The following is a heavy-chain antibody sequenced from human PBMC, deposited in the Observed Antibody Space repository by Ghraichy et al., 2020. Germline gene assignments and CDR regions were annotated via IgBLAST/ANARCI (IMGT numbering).Heavy chain of an antibody. Sequence: GALRLSCAASGFTFSSHYMTWVRQAPGKGLEWVANIKQAGSDTFYLDSVRGRFTISRDNAKNSLYLQMNSLRADDTAVYYCARESVLTGMGDDASDIWGQGTMVTVSS. CDR3: ARESVLTGMGDDASDI. CDR1: GFTFSSHY. J-gene: IGHJ3*02. V-gene: IGHV3-7*03. D-gene: IGHD3-9*01. CDR2: IKQAGSDT.